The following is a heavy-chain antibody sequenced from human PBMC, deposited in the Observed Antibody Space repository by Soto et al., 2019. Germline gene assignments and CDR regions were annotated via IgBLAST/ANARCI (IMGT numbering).Heavy chain of an antibody. D-gene: IGHD6-13*01. CDR3: ARGARIAAAGTRDFDS. J-gene: IGHJ4*02. Sequence: ASVKVSCKASGYTFTSYYLHWVRRAPGQGFQWMGILNPTGGTTTYAQNFQGRVTMTRDTSTNTVYMELSSLRSEDTAVYYCARGARIAAAGTRDFDSWGQGTLVTVSS. V-gene: IGHV1-46*01. CDR2: LNPTGGTT. CDR1: GYTFTSYY.